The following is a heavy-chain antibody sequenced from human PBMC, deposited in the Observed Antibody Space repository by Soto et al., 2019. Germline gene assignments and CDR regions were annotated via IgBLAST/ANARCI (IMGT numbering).Heavy chain of an antibody. Sequence: GASVKVSCMASGGTFSSYAISWVRQAPGQGLEWMGGIIPIFGTANYAQKFQGRVTITADKSTSTAYMELSSLRSEDTAVYYCAGASDIVVVPAAPYGMDVWGQGTTVTVSS. J-gene: IGHJ6*02. CDR3: AGASDIVVVPAAPYGMDV. V-gene: IGHV1-69*06. D-gene: IGHD2-2*01. CDR1: GGTFSSYA. CDR2: IIPIFGTA.